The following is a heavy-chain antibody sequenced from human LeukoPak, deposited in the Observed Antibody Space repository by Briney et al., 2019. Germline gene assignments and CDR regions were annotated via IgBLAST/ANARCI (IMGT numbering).Heavy chain of an antibody. D-gene: IGHD3-16*01. J-gene: IGHJ5*02. CDR3: ARLGLTGFDP. V-gene: IGHV4-59*01. Sequence: SETLSLTCTVSGGSISTYYWSWIRQPPGKGLEWIGYIYYSGGTNYNPSLESRVTISVDTSKYQFSLKLRSVTAADTAVYYCARLGLTGFDPWGQGTLVTVSS. CDR1: GGSISTYY. CDR2: IYYSGGT.